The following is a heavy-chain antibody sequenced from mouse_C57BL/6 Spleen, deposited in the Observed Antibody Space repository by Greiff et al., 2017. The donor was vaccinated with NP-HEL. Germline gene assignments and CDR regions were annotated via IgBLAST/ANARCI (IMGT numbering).Heavy chain of an antibody. V-gene: IGHV1-52*01. J-gene: IGHJ4*01. CDR2: IDPSDSET. CDR3: ARGGYGYHAMDY. Sequence: VQLQQSGAELVRPGSSVKLSCKASGYTFTSYWMHWVKQRPIQGLEWIGNIDPSDSETHYNQKFKDKATLTVDKSSSTAYMQLSSLTSEDSAVYYCARGGYGYHAMDYWGQGTSVTVSS. CDR1: GYTFTSYW. D-gene: IGHD2-10*02.